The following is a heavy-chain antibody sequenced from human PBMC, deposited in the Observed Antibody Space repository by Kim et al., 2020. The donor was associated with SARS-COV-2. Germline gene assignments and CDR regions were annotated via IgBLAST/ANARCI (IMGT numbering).Heavy chain of an antibody. Sequence: GGSLRLSCAASGFTFSRHGMHWVRQAPGKELEWVTVIWYDGSNKYYADSVKGRFTVSRDNSRNTVYLQMNSLRAEDTAVYYCARDLPLSPGRDYYYGLD. D-gene: IGHD5-18*01. CDR1: GFTFSRHG. J-gene: IGHJ6*01. CDR3: ARDLPLSPGRDYYYGLD. CDR2: IWYDGSNK. V-gene: IGHV3-33*01.